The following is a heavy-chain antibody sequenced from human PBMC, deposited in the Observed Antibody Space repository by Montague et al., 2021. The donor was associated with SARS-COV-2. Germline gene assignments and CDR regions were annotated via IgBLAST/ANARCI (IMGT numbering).Heavy chain of an antibody. J-gene: IGHJ4*02. Sequence: PALVKPTQTLTLTCTFSGFSLSTSGMCVSWIRQPPGKALEWLARXXWDDDKYYSTSLKTRLTISKDTSKNQVVLTMTNMDPVDTATYYCARTTMITFGGVIVPCDYWGQGTLVTVSS. CDR3: ARTTMITFGGVIVPCDY. CDR2: XXWDDDK. V-gene: IGHV2-70*11. CDR1: GFSLSTSGMC. D-gene: IGHD3-16*02.